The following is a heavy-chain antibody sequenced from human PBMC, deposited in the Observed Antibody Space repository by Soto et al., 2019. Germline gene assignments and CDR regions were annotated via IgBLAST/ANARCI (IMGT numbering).Heavy chain of an antibody. CDR2: RNPNSGNT. V-gene: IGHV1-8*01. D-gene: IGHD2-21*02. Sequence: ASVKVSCKASGYTFTRYDINWVRQATGQGLEWMGWRNPNSGNTGYAQKFQGRVTMPRTTSISTAYMELSSLKSEDTAVYSCARVESPLAYCGGDCGVDAFDIWGQGTMVTVSS. J-gene: IGHJ3*02. CDR3: ARVESPLAYCGGDCGVDAFDI. CDR1: GYTFTRYD.